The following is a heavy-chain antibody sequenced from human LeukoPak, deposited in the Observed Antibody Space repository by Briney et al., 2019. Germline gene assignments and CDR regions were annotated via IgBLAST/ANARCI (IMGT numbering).Heavy chain of an antibody. CDR3: ARGPDGTYFDY. J-gene: IGHJ4*02. Sequence: ASVKVSCTASGYTFNSFGIAWVRQAPGQGLEWMGWINTNTGNPTYAQGFTGRFVFSLDTSVSTAYLQISSLKAEDTAVYYCARGPDGTYFDYWGQGTLVTVSS. D-gene: IGHD5-24*01. CDR1: GYTFNSFG. CDR2: INTNTGNP. V-gene: IGHV7-4-1*02.